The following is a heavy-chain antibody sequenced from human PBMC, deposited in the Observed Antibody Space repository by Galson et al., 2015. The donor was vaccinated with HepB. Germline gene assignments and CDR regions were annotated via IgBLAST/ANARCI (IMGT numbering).Heavy chain of an antibody. J-gene: IGHJ4*02. V-gene: IGHV3-23*01. Sequence: SLRLSCAASGFTFRNYAMSWVRQAPGKGLEWVSAITPSGDNTYSADSVKGRFTISSDNSKNTLFLQKTGQTADDTAIYYCATVHPGYTRCWYRQALYYFDSWGQGTLVAVSS. CDR1: GFTFRNYA. D-gene: IGHD6-13*01. CDR2: ITPSGDNT. CDR3: ATVHPGYTRCWYRQALYYFDS.